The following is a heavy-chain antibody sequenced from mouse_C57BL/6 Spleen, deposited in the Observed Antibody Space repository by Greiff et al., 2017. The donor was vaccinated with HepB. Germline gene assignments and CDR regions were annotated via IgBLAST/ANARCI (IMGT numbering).Heavy chain of an antibody. CDR2: IYPGDGDT. J-gene: IGHJ2*01. D-gene: IGHD4-1*01. Sequence: VQLQESGPELVKPGASVKISCKASGYAFSSSWMNWVKQRPGKGLEWIGRIYPGDGDTNYNGKFKGKATLTADKSSSTAYMQLSSLTSEDSAVYFFAKTGYYFDYWGQGTTLTVSS. CDR1: GYAFSSSW. V-gene: IGHV1-82*01. CDR3: AKTGYYFDY.